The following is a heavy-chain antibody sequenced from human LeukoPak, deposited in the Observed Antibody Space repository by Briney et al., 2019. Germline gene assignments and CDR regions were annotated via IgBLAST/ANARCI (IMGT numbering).Heavy chain of an antibody. CDR2: INAGNGNT. V-gene: IGHV1-3*01. J-gene: IGHJ5*02. Sequence: ASVKVSCKASGYTFTSYAMHWVRQTPGERLEWMGWINAGNGNTKYSQKFQGRVTITRDTSTSTAYMELSSLRSEDTVVYYCARDPMVRGAPGPYNWFDPWGQGTLVTVSS. CDR1: GYTFTSYA. D-gene: IGHD3-10*01. CDR3: ARDPMVRGAPGPYNWFDP.